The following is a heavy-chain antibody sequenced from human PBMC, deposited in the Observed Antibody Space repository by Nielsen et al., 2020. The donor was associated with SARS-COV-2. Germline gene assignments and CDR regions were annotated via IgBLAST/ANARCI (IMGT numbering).Heavy chain of an antibody. Sequence: SLKISCASSGFTFVDYAMHWVRQATGKGLEWVSGISWNSGRIGYADSVKGRFTISRDNAKNSLYLQMNSLRADDTVLYYCAKVDTLGSDYYGMDVWGQGTTVTVSS. J-gene: IGHJ6*02. CDR1: GFTFVDYA. CDR2: ISWNSGRI. CDR3: AKVDTLGSDYYGMDV. D-gene: IGHD1-26*01. V-gene: IGHV3-9*01.